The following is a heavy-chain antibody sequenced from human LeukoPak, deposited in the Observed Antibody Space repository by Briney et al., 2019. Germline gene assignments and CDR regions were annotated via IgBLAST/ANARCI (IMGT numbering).Heavy chain of an antibody. CDR1: GFTFRNYW. CDR3: ARGPRPYSSSWYDY. Sequence: GSLRLSCTASGFTFRNYWMSWVRQPPGKGLEWIGEINHSGSTNYNPSLKSRVTISVDTSKNQFSLKLSSVTAADTAVYYCARGPRPYSSSWYDYWGQGTLVTVSS. D-gene: IGHD6-13*01. CDR2: INHSGST. J-gene: IGHJ4*02. V-gene: IGHV4-34*01.